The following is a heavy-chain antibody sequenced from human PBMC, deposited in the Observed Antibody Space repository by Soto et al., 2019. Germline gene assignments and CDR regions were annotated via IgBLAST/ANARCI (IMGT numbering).Heavy chain of an antibody. V-gene: IGHV4-59*11. D-gene: IGHD6-19*01. Sequence: QVQLQESGPGLVKPSETLSLTCTVSGASISSHLWRWIRQPPGKGLEWIGYIHYSGITNYNPSLTSRVTISVATSNNQFSLNLTSVTAADTAVYYCARVLNSGWSDYWGQGALVTVSS. J-gene: IGHJ4*02. CDR3: ARVLNSGWSDY. CDR2: IHYSGIT. CDR1: GASISSHL.